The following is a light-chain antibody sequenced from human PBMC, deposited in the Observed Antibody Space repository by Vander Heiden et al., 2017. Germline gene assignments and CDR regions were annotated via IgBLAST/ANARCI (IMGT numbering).Light chain of an antibody. CDR2: LDH. CDR3: AVRDDNLRAVV. V-gene: IGLV1-44*01. CDR1: SSNIGSHT. Sequence: QSVLTQPPYASGTPGQRVPIPCSGRSSNIGSHTVNWYQQYPGAAPKLLIYLDHQRPSGVADRFSGSKSGTSASLAISGLQYEDEADYYCAVRDDNLRAVVFGGGTKLTVL. J-gene: IGLJ3*02.